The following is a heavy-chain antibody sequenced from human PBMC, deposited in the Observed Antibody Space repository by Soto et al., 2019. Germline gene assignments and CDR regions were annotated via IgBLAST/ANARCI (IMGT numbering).Heavy chain of an antibody. CDR2: IKQDGSGK. J-gene: IGHJ4*02. CDR1: GFTFSSYW. Sequence: GGSLRRPCAASGFTFSSYWMSWVRQAPGKGLEWVANIKQDGSGKYYVDSVKGRFTISRDNAKNSLYLQMNSLRAEDTAVSYCARDRTVAGTTNYFDYWGQGTLVTVSS. V-gene: IGHV3-7*01. CDR3: ARDRTVAGTTNYFDY. D-gene: IGHD6-19*01.